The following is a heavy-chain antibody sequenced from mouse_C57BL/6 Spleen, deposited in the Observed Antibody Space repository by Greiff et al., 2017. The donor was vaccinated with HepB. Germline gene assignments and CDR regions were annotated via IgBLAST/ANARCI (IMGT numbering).Heavy chain of an antibody. D-gene: IGHD1-1*01. CDR1: GFSLTSYA. CDR3: ARNSITTVVAREYYFDY. CDR2: IWTGGGT. Sequence: VMLVESGPGLVAPSQSLSITCTVSGFSLTSYAISWVRQPPGKGLEWLGVIWTGGGTNYNSALKSRLSISKDNSKSQVFLKMNSLQTDDTARYYCARNSITTVVAREYYFDYWGQGTTLTVSS. J-gene: IGHJ2*01. V-gene: IGHV2-9-1*01.